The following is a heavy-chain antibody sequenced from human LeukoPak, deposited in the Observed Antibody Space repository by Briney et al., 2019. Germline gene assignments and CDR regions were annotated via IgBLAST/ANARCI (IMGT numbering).Heavy chain of an antibody. CDR2: INHSGST. V-gene: IGHV4-34*01. CDR3: ARGRRSVRGVLYYGMDV. Sequence: SETLSLTCAVYGGSFSGYYWSWIRQPPGKGLEWIGEINHSGSTNYNPSLKSRVTISVDTSKNQFSLKLSSVTAADTAVYYCARGRRSVRGVLYYGMDVWGQGTTVTVSS. J-gene: IGHJ6*02. D-gene: IGHD3-10*01. CDR1: GGSFSGYY.